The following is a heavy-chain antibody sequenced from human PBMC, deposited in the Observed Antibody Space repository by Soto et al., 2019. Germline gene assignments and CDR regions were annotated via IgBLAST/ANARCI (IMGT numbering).Heavy chain of an antibody. CDR3: ARAPYLPKVRNDF. J-gene: IGHJ4*02. CDR1: GDSISSADYF. Sequence: PSETLSLTCSVSGDSISSADYFWTWIRQSPGKGLEWMGYIFHSGTTYYNPSLKGRLLISIENSKNQFSLRLTSVTAADSAVYFCARAPYLPKVRNDFWAPGTLVTVSS. V-gene: IGHV4-30-4*01. CDR2: IFHSGTT.